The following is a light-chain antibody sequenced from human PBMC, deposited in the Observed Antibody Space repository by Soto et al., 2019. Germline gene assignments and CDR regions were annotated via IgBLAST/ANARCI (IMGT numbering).Light chain of an antibody. CDR1: QSVGSK. CDR2: DAF. J-gene: IGKJ4*01. Sequence: EVVMTQSPATLSVSPGERATLSCRASQSVGSKLAWYQQKPGQAPRLLIFDAFTRATGIPAWFSGSGSGTEFTLFISSLQSEDFAVYYCQQYNNWPPLTFGGGNKVEI. CDR3: QQYNNWPPLT. V-gene: IGKV3-15*01.